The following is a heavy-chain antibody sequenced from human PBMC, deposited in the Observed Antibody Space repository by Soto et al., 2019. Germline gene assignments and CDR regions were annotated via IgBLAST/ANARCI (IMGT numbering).Heavy chain of an antibody. Sequence: EVQLLESGGGLVQPGGSLRLSCAASGFTFSSYAMSWVRQAPGKGLEWVSAISGSGGSTYYADSVKGRFIISRDNSKNRLYLQMNSLRAEDTAVYYCAKVPPLVLVRYFDWLSFDYWGQGTLVTVSS. CDR1: GFTFSSYA. CDR3: AKVPPLVLVRYFDWLSFDY. V-gene: IGHV3-23*01. J-gene: IGHJ4*02. CDR2: ISGSGGST. D-gene: IGHD3-9*01.